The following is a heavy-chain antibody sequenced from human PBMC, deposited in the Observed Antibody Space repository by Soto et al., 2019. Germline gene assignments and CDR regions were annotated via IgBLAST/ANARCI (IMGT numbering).Heavy chain of an antibody. CDR1: GFTFSSYG. J-gene: IGHJ4*02. CDR2: VWYDGSNE. D-gene: IGHD2-15*01. V-gene: IGHV3-33*01. Sequence: QVQLVESGGGVVQPGRSLRLSCAASGFTFSSYGMHWVRQAPGKGLEWVAVVWYDGSNEYYADSVKGRFTISRDNSKNTLYLQMSSLRAEDTAVYYCARAYCSGGLCNPGAYWGQGTLVTVSS. CDR3: ARAYCSGGLCNPGAY.